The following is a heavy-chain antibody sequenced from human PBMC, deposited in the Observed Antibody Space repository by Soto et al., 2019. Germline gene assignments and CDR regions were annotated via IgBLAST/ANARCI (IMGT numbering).Heavy chain of an antibody. Sequence: GGSLRLSCAASGFTFSSYWMSWVRQAPGKGLEWVANIKQDGSEKYYVDSVKGRFTISRDNAKNSLYLQMNSLRAEDTAVYYCETGQYSSGWYGHYFDYWGQGTLVTVSS. CDR3: ETGQYSSGWYGHYFDY. D-gene: IGHD6-19*01. CDR2: IKQDGSEK. CDR1: GFTFSSYW. J-gene: IGHJ4*02. V-gene: IGHV3-7*05.